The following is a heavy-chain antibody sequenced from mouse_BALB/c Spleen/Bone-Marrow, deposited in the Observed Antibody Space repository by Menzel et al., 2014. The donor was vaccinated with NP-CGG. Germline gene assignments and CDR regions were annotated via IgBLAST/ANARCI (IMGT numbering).Heavy chain of an antibody. D-gene: IGHD2-14*01. CDR2: IRSKSDNYAT. J-gene: IGHJ4*01. Sequence: VQLQQPGGGLVQPKGSLKLSCAASGFTFNTNAMNWVRQAPGKGLEWVARIRSKSDNYATYYADSVKDRFTISRDDSQSMLYLQMNNLKTEDTAVYYCVRYDYAMDYWGQGTSVTVSS. V-gene: IGHV10S3*01. CDR3: VRYDYAMDY. CDR1: GFTFNTNA.